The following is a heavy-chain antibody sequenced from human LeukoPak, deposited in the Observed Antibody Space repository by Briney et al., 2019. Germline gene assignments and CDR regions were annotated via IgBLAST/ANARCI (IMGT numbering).Heavy chain of an antibody. CDR2: INHSGST. Sequence: PSETLSLTCAVYGGPFSGYYWSWIRQPPGKGLEWIGEINHSGSTNYNPSLKSRVTISVDTSKNQFSLKLSSVTAADTAVYYCARGRNNWNYGGFIDYWGQGTLVTVSS. D-gene: IGHD1-7*01. J-gene: IGHJ4*02. CDR1: GGPFSGYY. V-gene: IGHV4-34*01. CDR3: ARGRNNWNYGGFIDY.